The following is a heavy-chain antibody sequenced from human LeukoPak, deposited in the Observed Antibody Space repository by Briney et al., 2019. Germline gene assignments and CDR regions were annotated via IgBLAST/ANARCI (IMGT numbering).Heavy chain of an antibody. CDR3: ARQYGVCSSTSCLVDY. CDR2: IYPGDSDT. Sequence: GESLKISCQGSGYSFTSYWIGWVRQMPGKGLEWMGIIYPGDSDTRYSPSFQGQVTISADKSISTAYLQWSSLKASDTAMYYCARQYGVCSSTSCLVDYWGQGTLVTVSS. D-gene: IGHD2-2*01. V-gene: IGHV5-51*01. J-gene: IGHJ4*02. CDR1: GYSFTSYW.